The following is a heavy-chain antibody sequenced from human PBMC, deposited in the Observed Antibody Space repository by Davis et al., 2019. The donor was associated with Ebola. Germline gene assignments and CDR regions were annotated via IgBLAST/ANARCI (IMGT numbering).Heavy chain of an antibody. Sequence: AASVKVSCKASGYTLTSYGISWVRQAPGQGLEWMGWISAYNGNTNYAQKLQGRVTMTTDTSTSTAYMELRSLRSEDTAVYYCARSTSNPALRYSYMDVWGKGTTVTVSS. V-gene: IGHV1-18*04. CDR1: GYTLTSYG. CDR2: ISAYNGNT. CDR3: ARSTSNPALRYSYMDV. D-gene: IGHD4-11*01. J-gene: IGHJ6*03.